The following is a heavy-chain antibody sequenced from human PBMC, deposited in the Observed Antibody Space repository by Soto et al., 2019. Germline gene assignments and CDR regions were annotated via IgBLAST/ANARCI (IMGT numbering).Heavy chain of an antibody. Sequence: TSETLSLTCNVSGASISSYYWSWVWQPPGKGLEWIGYINHSGSTNYNPSLKSRVTISVDTSKNQFSLKLSSVTAADTAVYYCARHRGTISLTDYWGQGTLVTVSS. V-gene: IGHV4-59*08. CDR2: INHSGST. D-gene: IGHD3-9*01. CDR1: GASISSYY. J-gene: IGHJ4*02. CDR3: ARHRGTISLTDY.